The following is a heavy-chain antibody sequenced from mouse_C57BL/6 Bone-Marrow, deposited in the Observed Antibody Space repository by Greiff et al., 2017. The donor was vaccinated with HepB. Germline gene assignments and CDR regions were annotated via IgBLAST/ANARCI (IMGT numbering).Heavy chain of an antibody. J-gene: IGHJ2*01. CDR3: ARKGGRDY. Sequence: QVQLKQPGAELVRPGSSVKLSCKASGYTFTSYWMEWVKQRPGQGLEWIGNIYPSDSETHYNQKFKDKAPLTADKSSSTAYMQLSSLTSEDAAVYYCARKGGRDYWGQGTTLTVSS. CDR1: GYTFTSYW. V-gene: IGHV1-61*01. CDR2: IYPSDSET.